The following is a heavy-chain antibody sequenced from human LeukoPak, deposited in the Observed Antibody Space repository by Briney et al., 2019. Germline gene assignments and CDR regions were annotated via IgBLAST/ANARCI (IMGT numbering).Heavy chain of an antibody. CDR3: ARVLGGVVVAPAACDY. CDR1: GYSISSGYH. D-gene: IGHD2-2*01. Sequence: TSETLSLTCTVSGYSISSGYHWGWIRQPPGKGLEWIGSIYHSGSTYHNSSLKSRVTISVDTSKNQFSLKLSSVTAADTAVYYCARVLGGVVVAPAACDYWGQGTLVTVSS. CDR2: IYHSGST. V-gene: IGHV4-38-2*02. J-gene: IGHJ4*02.